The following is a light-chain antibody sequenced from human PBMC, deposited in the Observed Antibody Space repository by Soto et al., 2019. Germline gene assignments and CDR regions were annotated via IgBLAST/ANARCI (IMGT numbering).Light chain of an antibody. CDR3: QQRSNWLT. V-gene: IGKV3-11*01. CDR2: DAS. CDR1: QSVSSY. J-gene: IGKJ4*01. Sequence: EIVLTQSPATLSLSPGERATLSCRASQSVSSYLAWYQQKPGQAPRLLIYDASNRATGIPARFSGSGSATDFTLTIISLKPEDFSVYYCQQRSNWLTFGGGTKVEIK.